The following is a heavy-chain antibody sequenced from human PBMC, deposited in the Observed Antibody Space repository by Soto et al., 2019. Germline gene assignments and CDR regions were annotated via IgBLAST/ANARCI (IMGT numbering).Heavy chain of an antibody. D-gene: IGHD5-12*01. CDR3: SKAWMDNARQRYFDH. J-gene: IGHJ4*02. Sequence: PGGSLRLSCAASGFTFSSYAMSWVRQAQGKGLEWVSAISGSGGGTYYSDSVKGRFTISRDNSKNSLYLQMNSLRAEDTAVYSCSKAWMDNARQRYFDHWGQGTLVTVSS. CDR1: GFTFSSYA. V-gene: IGHV3-23*01. CDR2: ISGSGGGT.